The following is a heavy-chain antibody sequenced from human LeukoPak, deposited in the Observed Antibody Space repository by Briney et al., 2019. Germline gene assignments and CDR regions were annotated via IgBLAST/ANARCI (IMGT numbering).Heavy chain of an antibody. J-gene: IGHJ4*02. V-gene: IGHV3-64*02. CDR2: ISTNGGST. Sequence: GGSLRLSCAASGFTFSSYAMHWVRQAPGKGLEYVSAISTNGGSTYYADSVKGRFTISRDNSKNTLYLQMGSVRAEDMAVYYCARWGSTSCYDYWGQGTLVTVSS. D-gene: IGHD2-2*01. CDR1: GFTFSSYA. CDR3: ARWGSTSCYDY.